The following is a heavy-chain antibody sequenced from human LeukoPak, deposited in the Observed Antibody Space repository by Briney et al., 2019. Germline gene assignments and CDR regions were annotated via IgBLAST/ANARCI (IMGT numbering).Heavy chain of an antibody. J-gene: IGHJ6*03. CDR2: IYYSGST. CDR3: ARNPLPKQQLVPLYYYYMDV. CDR1: GGSISSSSYY. Sequence: NPSETLSLTCTVSGGSISSSSYYWDWIRQPPGKGLEWIGGIYYSGSTYYNPSLKSRVTISVDTSKNQFSLKLSSVTAADTAVYYCARNPLPKQQLVPLYYYYMDVWGKGTTVTVSS. V-gene: IGHV4-39*01. D-gene: IGHD6-13*01.